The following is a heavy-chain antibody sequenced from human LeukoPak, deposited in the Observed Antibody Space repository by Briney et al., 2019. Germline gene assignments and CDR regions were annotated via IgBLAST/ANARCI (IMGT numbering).Heavy chain of an antibody. CDR3: ARGLGTGTTGHLLGY. CDR2: ISPNSVGT. V-gene: IGHV1-2*02. Sequence: ASLRFSCKSSGYTFTGYYMYCVRQAPGQGLEWMAWISPNSVGTNYAQKFQGRVTMTRETSISTAYMELSRLRSADTAVYYCARGLGTGTTGHLLGYWGQGTLVTVSS. D-gene: IGHD1-7*01. CDR1: GYTFTGYY. J-gene: IGHJ4*02.